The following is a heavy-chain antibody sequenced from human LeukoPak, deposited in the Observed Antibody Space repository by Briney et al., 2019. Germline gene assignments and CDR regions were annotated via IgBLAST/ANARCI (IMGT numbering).Heavy chain of an antibody. Sequence: PGGSLRLSCAASGFTFSSYWMHWVRQAPGKGLVWVSRINSDGSSTTYADSVEGRFTISRDNAKNTLYLQMNSLRAEDTALYYCASGAVRTWFFDIWGQGTMVTVSS. V-gene: IGHV3-74*01. J-gene: IGHJ3*02. CDR3: ASGAVRTWFFDI. CDR2: INSDGSST. CDR1: GFTFSSYW. D-gene: IGHD1-7*01.